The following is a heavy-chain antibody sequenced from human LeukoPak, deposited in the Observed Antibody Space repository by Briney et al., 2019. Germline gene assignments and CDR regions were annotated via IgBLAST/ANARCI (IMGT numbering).Heavy chain of an antibody. CDR1: GFTFSSYG. CDR3: EKDIQNYGSGSYDYYGMDV. D-gene: IGHD3-10*01. CDR2: ISYDGSNK. V-gene: IGHV3-30*18. Sequence: GGSLRLSCAASGFTFSSYGMHWVRQAPGKGLEWVAVISYDGSNKYYADSVKGRFTISRDNSKNTLYLQMKSLRAEDTAVYYCEKDIQNYGSGSYDYYGMDVWGQGTTVTVSS. J-gene: IGHJ6*02.